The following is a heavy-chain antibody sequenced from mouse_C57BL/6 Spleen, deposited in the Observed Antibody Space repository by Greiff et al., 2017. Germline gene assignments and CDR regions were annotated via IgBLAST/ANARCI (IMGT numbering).Heavy chain of an antibody. J-gene: IGHJ3*01. Sequence: VQLQQSGPELVKPGASVKIPCKASGYTFTDYNMDWVKQSHGKSLEWIGDINPNNGGTIYNQKFKGKATLTVDKSSSTAYMELRSLTSEDTAVYYCARAHYYGSSQAWFAYWGQGTLVTVSA. V-gene: IGHV1-18*01. CDR2: INPNNGGT. D-gene: IGHD1-1*01. CDR3: ARAHYYGSSQAWFAY. CDR1: GYTFTDYN.